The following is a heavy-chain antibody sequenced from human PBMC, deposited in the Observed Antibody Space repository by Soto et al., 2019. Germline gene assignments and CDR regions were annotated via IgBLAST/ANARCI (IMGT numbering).Heavy chain of an antibody. V-gene: IGHV4-34*01. CDR3: ARGLGIAAAGRRGMVN. D-gene: IGHD6-13*01. J-gene: IGHJ4*02. Sequence: QVQLQQWGAGLLKPSETLSLTCAVNGGSFSGYYWSWIRQPPGKGLEWIGEINHSGSTNYNPSLKSRVTISVDTSKNQFSLKLSSVTAADTAVYYCARGLGIAAAGRRGMVNWGRGTLVTVSS. CDR1: GGSFSGYY. CDR2: INHSGST.